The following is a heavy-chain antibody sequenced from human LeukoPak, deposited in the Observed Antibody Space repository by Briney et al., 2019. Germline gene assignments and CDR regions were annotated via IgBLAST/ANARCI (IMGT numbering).Heavy chain of an antibody. CDR1: GYTFIGYY. D-gene: IGHD3-3*01. Sequence: GASVKVSCKASGYTFIGYYIHWIRQAPGQGLEWMGRINPNSGGTNYAQKFQGRVTMTRDTSISTAYMELSRLRSDDTAVYYCASEVDYDFWSGYYPTDYWGQGTLVTVS. CDR3: ASEVDYDFWSGYYPTDY. V-gene: IGHV1-2*06. CDR2: INPNSGGT. J-gene: IGHJ4*02.